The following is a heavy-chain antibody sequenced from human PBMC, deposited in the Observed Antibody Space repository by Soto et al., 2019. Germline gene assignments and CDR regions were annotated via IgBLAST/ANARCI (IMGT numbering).Heavy chain of an antibody. CDR2: ISSSSSYI. V-gene: IGHV3-21*01. Sequence: EVQLVESGGGLVKPGGSLRLSCAASGFTFSSYSMNWVRQAPGKGLEWVSSISSSSSYIYYADSVKGRFTISRDNAKNSLYLQMNSLRAEDTAVYYCARSTPVYCSSTSCYPFDYWGQGTLVTVSS. CDR1: GFTFSSYS. D-gene: IGHD2-2*01. CDR3: ARSTPVYCSSTSCYPFDY. J-gene: IGHJ4*02.